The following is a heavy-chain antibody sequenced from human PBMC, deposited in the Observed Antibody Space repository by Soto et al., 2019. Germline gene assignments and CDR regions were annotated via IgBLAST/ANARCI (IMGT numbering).Heavy chain of an antibody. J-gene: IGHJ6*02. CDR2: TYYRSKWYN. D-gene: IGHD1-26*01. CDR3: AREGGNRYYYSGMDV. CDR1: EASVSINSPP. Sequence: SHTLSLTCAIHEASVSINSPPSNWIVHSQSIGLEWLGRTYYRSKWYNDYAVSVKSRITINPDTSKNQFSLQLNSVTPEDTAVYYCAREGGNRYYYSGMDVWGQGTTVTVSS. V-gene: IGHV6-1*01.